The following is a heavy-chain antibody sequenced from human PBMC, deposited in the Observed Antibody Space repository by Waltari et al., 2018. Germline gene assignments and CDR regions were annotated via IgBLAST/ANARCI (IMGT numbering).Heavy chain of an antibody. CDR3: ARGIRGQLELGNAFDI. CDR1: GGSISSSNW. CDR2: IYHRGRT. V-gene: IGHV4-4*01. Sequence: QVQLQESGPGLVKPSGTLSLTCAVSGGSISSSNWWSWVRQPPGKGLGWIGEIYHRGRTNYNPSLKSRVTISVDKSKNQFSLKLSSVTAADTAVYCCARGIRGQLELGNAFDIWGQGTMVTVSS. D-gene: IGHD1-1*01. J-gene: IGHJ3*02.